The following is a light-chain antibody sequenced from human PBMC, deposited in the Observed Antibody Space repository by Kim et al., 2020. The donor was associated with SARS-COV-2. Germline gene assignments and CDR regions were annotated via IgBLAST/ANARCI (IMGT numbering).Light chain of an antibody. CDR1: QSLLQSNGYNY. CDR2: LGS. Sequence: DIVMTQSPFSLPVSPGEPAFISCRSSQSLLQSNGYNYLEWYVQKPVRTPQRVIYLGSYRASGVPDRFSGSGSGTDFTLKISRVEAVDVGVYYCMQTLPAPLTFGGGTPVDIK. V-gene: IGKV2-28*01. CDR3: MQTLPAPLT. J-gene: IGKJ4*01.